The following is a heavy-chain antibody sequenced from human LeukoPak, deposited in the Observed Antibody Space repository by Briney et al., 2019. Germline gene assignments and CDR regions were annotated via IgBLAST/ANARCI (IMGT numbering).Heavy chain of an antibody. J-gene: IGHJ3*02. CDR1: GFTFSSCA. CDR2: ISGGGGKT. V-gene: IGHV3-23*01. Sequence: GGSLRLSCEASGFTFSSCALSWVRQAPGKGLEWVSAISGGGGKTWYADSVKGRFTISKDNSKNTLYLQMNSLRAEDTALYYCAKDPIVFNSGDYYLGAFNIWGQGAMVTVSS. CDR3: AKDPIVFNSGDYYLGAFNI. D-gene: IGHD2-21*02.